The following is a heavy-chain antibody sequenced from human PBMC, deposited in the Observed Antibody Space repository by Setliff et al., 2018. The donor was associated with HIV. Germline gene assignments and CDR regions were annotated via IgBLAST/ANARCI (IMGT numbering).Heavy chain of an antibody. Sequence: ASVKVSCKASGYTFTSHHIHWVRQAPGQGPEWMGWIIPKSGETSYAEKFRGRVTMTRDTSLSTAYMELSWLTSDDTAVYYCARVVDRDYDFWSAYEYWGQGTMVTVSS. J-gene: IGHJ4*02. D-gene: IGHD3-3*01. CDR2: IIPKSGET. CDR3: ARVVDRDYDFWSAYEY. CDR1: GYTFTSHH. V-gene: IGHV1-2*02.